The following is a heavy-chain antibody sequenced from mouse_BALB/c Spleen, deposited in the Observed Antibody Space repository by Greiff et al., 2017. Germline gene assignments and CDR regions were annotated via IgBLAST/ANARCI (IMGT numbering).Heavy chain of an antibody. CDR3: ARSYYRYDGGYYAMDY. D-gene: IGHD2-14*01. V-gene: IGHV2-6-4*01. CDR1: GFSLSRYS. J-gene: IGHJ4*01. CDR2: IWGGGST. Sequence: VMLVESGPGLVAPSQSLSITCTVSGFSLSRYSVHWVRQPPGKGLEWLGMIWGGGSTDYNSALKSRLSISKDNSKSQVFLKMNSLQTDDTAMYYCARSYYRYDGGYYAMDYWGQGTSVTVSS.